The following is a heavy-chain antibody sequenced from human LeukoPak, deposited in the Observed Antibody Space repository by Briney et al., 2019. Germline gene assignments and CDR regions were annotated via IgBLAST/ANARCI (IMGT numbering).Heavy chain of an antibody. J-gene: IGHJ6*03. CDR2: ISGSGGST. CDR3: AKDGYSGYDWGVYYMDV. Sequence: PAGSLRLSCAASGLTFSSYAMSWVRQAPGKGLEWVSAISGSGGSTYYADSVKGRFTISRDNSKNTLYLQMNSLRAEDTAVYYCAKDGYSGYDWGVYYMDVWGKGTTVTVSS. V-gene: IGHV3-23*01. D-gene: IGHD5-12*01. CDR1: GLTFSSYA.